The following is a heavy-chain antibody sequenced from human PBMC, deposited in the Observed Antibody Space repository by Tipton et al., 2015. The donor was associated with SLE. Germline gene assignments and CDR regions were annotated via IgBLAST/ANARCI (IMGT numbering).Heavy chain of an antibody. V-gene: IGHV3-23*01. CDR3: AREVEGYSSAWFKGFFDV. CDR2: ISGSGTRT. Sequence: GSLRLSCAASGFTFSRHDMSWVRQAPGKGLEWVSAISGSGTRTYYADSVRGRFTISRDNSKNTMYLQMNSLRAEDTAVYYCAREVEGYSSAWFKGFFDVWGQGALVSVSS. D-gene: IGHD6-13*01. J-gene: IGHJ1*01. CDR1: GFTFSRHD.